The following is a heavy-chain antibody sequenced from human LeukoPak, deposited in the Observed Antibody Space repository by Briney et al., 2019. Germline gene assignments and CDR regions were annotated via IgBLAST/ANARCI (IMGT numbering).Heavy chain of an antibody. CDR3: ARNAYGSGGSY. CDR1: GGSFSGYY. Sequence: SETLSLTCAVYGGSFSGYYWTWIRQAPGRGLEWIGEINHSGDTNYNPSLKSRVTISVDTSKNQFSLKLSSVAAADTAVYYCARNAYGSGGSYWGQGTLVTVSS. J-gene: IGHJ4*02. D-gene: IGHD3-10*01. CDR2: INHSGDT. V-gene: IGHV4-34*01.